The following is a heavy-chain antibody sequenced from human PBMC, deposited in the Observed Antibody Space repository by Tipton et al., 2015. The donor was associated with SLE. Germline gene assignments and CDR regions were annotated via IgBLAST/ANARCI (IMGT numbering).Heavy chain of an antibody. CDR2: INYSGST. CDR3: ATGPGGWLQSPGYFQR. D-gene: IGHD5-24*01. V-gene: IGHV4-59*01. J-gene: IGHJ1*01. CDR1: GGSISSYY. Sequence: TLSLTCTVSGGSISSYYWSWIRQPPGKGLEWIGYINYSGSTNYNPFLKSRVTISVDRSKNQYSLRLTSVTAADTAVYYCATGPGGWLQSPGYFQRWGQGTLATVSS.